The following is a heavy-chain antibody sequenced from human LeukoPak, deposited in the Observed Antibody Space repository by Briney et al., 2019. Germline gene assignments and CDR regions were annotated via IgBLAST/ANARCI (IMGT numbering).Heavy chain of an antibody. CDR2: INPSGGST. V-gene: IGHV1-46*01. CDR1: GYTFTTYY. Sequence: ASVKVSCKASGYTFTTYYMHWVRQAPGQGLEWMGIINPSGGSTSYAQKFQGRVTMTRDTSTTTVYMELSSLRSEDTAVYCCARVWEGLDWSTRGAFDIWGQGTMVTVSS. D-gene: IGHD3-9*01. CDR3: ARVWEGLDWSTRGAFDI. J-gene: IGHJ3*02.